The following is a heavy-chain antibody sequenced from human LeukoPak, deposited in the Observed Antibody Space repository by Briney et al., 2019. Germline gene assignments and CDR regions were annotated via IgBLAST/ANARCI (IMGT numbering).Heavy chain of an antibody. J-gene: IGHJ4*02. V-gene: IGHV3-74*01. CDR2: IDSDGTST. D-gene: IGHD6-13*01. Sequence: PGGSLRLSCAASGFTVSSNYMSWVRQAPGKGLEWVLRIDSDGTSTANADSVKGRFTISRDNAKNTLYLQMNSLRAEDTAVYYCARGAATGHYFDYWGQGTLVTVSS. CDR3: ARGAATGHYFDY. CDR1: GFTVSSNY.